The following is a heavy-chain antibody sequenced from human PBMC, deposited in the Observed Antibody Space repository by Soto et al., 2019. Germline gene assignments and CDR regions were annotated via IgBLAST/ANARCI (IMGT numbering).Heavy chain of an antibody. V-gene: IGHV4-4*02. Sequence: SETLSLTCTVSGDSISGSYWWSWVRQPPGKGLEWIGEVSQSGNTNYNPSLMSRLTISVDKSKNQFSLRLTYVTAADTAVYYCATLPPRIVVSLLPIPTWGQGILVTSPQ. CDR1: GDSISGSYW. CDR3: ATLPPRIVVSLLPIPT. J-gene: IGHJ5*02. CDR2: VSQSGNT. D-gene: IGHD2-21*01.